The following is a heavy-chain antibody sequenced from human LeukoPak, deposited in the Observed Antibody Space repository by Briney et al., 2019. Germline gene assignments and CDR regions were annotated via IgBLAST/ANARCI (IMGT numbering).Heavy chain of an antibody. Sequence: SGGSLRLSCAASGFTFSNYWMMWVRQAPGKGLEWVASIDEDGSETNYVDSVTGRFTVSRDHAKNSLFLQMNSLRAEDTAVYYCVRYGRRANDQPFDVWGQGTMVTVSS. J-gene: IGHJ3*01. V-gene: IGHV3-7*01. CDR2: IDEDGSET. CDR3: VRYGRRANDQPFDV. CDR1: GFTFSNYW. D-gene: IGHD1-1*01.